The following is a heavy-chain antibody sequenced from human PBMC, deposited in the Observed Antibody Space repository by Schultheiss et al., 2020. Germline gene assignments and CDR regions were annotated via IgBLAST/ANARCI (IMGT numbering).Heavy chain of an antibody. CDR2: INHSGST. CDR3: AKDDGVAEYFQH. D-gene: IGHD3-10*01. J-gene: IGHJ1*01. V-gene: IGHV4-34*01. Sequence: SETLSLTCAVYGASFSGYYWSWIRQPPGKGLEWIGEINHSGSTNYNPSLKSRVTISVDTSKNQFSLKLSSVTAADTAVYYCAKDDGVAEYFQHWGQGTMVTISS. CDR1: GASFSGYY.